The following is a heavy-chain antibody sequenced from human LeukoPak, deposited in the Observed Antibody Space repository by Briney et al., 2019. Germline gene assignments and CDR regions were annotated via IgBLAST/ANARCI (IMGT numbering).Heavy chain of an antibody. D-gene: IGHD5-18*01. CDR2: IYTSGST. J-gene: IGHJ4*02. CDR1: GGSISSGSYY. Sequence: SETLSLTCTVSGGSISSGSYYWSWIRQPAGKGLEWIGRIYTSGSTNYNPSLKSRVTISVDTSKNQFSLKLSSVTAADTAVYYCARGYSYGSFGYWGQGTLVTVSS. CDR3: ARGYSYGSFGY. V-gene: IGHV4-61*02.